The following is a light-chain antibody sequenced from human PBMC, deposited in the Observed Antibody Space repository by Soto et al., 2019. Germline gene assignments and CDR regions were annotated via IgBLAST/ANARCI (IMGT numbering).Light chain of an antibody. CDR1: SSDIGSFNL. V-gene: IGLV2-23*01. J-gene: IGLJ2*01. CDR2: ESY. CDR3: CCFAGSNTYI. Sequence: QSALTQPASLSGSPGQSITISCTGTSSDIGSFNLVSWYQQFPGEVPKLILYESYKRPSGISTRFSGSRSDNTASLTISGLQAEDEADYYCCCFAGSNTYIFGGGTQLTVL.